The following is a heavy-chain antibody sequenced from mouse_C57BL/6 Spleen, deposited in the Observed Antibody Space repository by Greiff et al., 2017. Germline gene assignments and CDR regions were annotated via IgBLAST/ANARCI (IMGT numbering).Heavy chain of an antibody. CDR3: ARSGVTLDY. CDR2: IDPSDSYT. D-gene: IGHD2-2*01. V-gene: IGHV1-50*01. Sequence: QQSCKASGYTFTSYWMQWVKQRPGQGLEWIGEIDPSDSYTNYNQKFKGKATLTVDTSSSTAYMQLSSLTSEDSAVYYCARSGVTLDYWGQGTTLTVSS. CDR1: GYTFTSYW. J-gene: IGHJ2*01.